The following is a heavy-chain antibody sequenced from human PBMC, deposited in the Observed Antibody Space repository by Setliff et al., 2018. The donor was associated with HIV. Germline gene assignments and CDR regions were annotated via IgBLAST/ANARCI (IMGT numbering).Heavy chain of an antibody. J-gene: IGHJ4*02. Sequence: ASVKASCKASGYTFTTYDITWVRQAPGQGLEWLGWISPYNGHTNFAQKFQGRVTWTRDTSTSTVYMELSSLRSEDTAVYYCARDSSTGWFSADYWGQGTLVTVSS. CDR1: GYTFTTYD. V-gene: IGHV1-18*01. CDR3: ARDSSTGWFSADY. D-gene: IGHD6-19*01. CDR2: ISPYNGHT.